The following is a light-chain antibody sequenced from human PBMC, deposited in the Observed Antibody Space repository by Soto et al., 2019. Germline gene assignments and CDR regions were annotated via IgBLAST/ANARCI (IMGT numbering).Light chain of an antibody. Sequence: QSALTQPPSASGSPGQSVTISCTGTSSDVGGYNYISWYQQHPGKAPKLMIYEVSKRPSGVPDRFSGSKSGITASLTVSGLQAEDEADYYCSSYAGSNHVVFGGGTKLTVL. CDR3: SSYAGSNHVV. V-gene: IGLV2-8*01. CDR1: SSDVGGYNY. J-gene: IGLJ2*01. CDR2: EVS.